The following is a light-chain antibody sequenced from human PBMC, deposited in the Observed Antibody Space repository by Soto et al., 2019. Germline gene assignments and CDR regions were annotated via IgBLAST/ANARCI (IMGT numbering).Light chain of an antibody. V-gene: IGKV3-20*01. CDR1: QSVNSSY. J-gene: IGKJ1*01. CDR2: GAS. Sequence: EILLTQSPGTLSLSPGERATLSCRASQSVNSSYLAWYQQKPGQAPRLLIYGASSRATGIPDRFSGSGSGTDFTLTISRLEPEDFAVYYCQQYGSSTTFGQGTKVDI. CDR3: QQYGSSTT.